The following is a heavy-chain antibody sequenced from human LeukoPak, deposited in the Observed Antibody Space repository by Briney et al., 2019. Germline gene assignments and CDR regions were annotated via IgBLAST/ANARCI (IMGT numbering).Heavy chain of an antibody. Sequence: GASVKVSCKASGYTFTSYDINWVRQATGQGLEWMGWMNPNSGNTGYAQKFQGRVTMTRNTSISTAYMELSSLRSEDTAVYYCARGRITMVRGVIIREFDYWGQGTLVTVSS. V-gene: IGHV1-8*01. J-gene: IGHJ4*02. D-gene: IGHD3-10*01. CDR1: GYTFTSYD. CDR3: ARGRITMVRGVIIREFDY. CDR2: MNPNSGNT.